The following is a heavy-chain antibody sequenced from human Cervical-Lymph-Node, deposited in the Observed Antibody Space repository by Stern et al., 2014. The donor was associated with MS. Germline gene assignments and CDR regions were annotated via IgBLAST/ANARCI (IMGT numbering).Heavy chain of an antibody. Sequence: VQLVESGPGLVKPSQTLSLTCTVSGGSISSGSYYWSWIRQPAGKRLEWIGRMFSRGNTFYNPSPKSRVNISVDTPQKQLSLELSSVTAADTAVYYCARGYRFFDDWGQGTLVTVSS. CDR1: GGSISSGSYY. CDR3: ARGYRFFDD. CDR2: MFSRGNT. V-gene: IGHV4-61*02. D-gene: IGHD3-16*02. J-gene: IGHJ4*02.